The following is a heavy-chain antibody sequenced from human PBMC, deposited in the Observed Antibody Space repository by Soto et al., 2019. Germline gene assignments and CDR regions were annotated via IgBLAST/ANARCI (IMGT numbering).Heavy chain of an antibody. CDR1: GGSISSGGYY. J-gene: IGHJ4*02. Sequence: SETLSLTCTVSGGSISSGGYYWSWIRQHPGKGLEWIGYIYYSGSTYYNPSLKSRVTISVDTSKNQFSLKLSSVTAADTAVYYCARDRGYGDSIFDYWGQGTLVTVSS. CDR3: ARDRGYGDSIFDY. CDR2: IYYSGST. D-gene: IGHD4-17*01. V-gene: IGHV4-31*03.